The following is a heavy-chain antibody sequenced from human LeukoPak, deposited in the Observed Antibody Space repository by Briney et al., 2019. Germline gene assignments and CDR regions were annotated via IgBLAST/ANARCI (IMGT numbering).Heavy chain of an antibody. CDR2: IKQDGCEK. J-gene: IGHJ5*02. D-gene: IGHD1-26*01. CDR3: ARVGGSSSSFDP. Sequence: GGSLRLSCAASGFTFSIYWMSWVRQAPGKGLEWVANIKQDGCEKYYVDSVKGRFTISRDNAKNSLYLQMNSLRAEDTAVYYCARVGGSSSSFDPWGQGTLVTVSS. V-gene: IGHV3-7*01. CDR1: GFTFSIYW.